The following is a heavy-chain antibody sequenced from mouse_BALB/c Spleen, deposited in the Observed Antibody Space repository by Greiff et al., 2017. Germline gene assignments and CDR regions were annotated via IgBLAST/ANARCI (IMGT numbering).Heavy chain of an antibody. Sequence: QVQLQQSGAELVRPGTSVKVSCKASGYAFTNYLIEWVKQRPGQGLEWIGVINPGSGGTNYNEKFKGKATLTADKSSSTAYMQLSSLTSDDSAVYFCARSDRTYAMDYWGQGTSVTVSS. D-gene: IGHD3-3*01. CDR1: GYAFTNYL. CDR3: ARSDRTYAMDY. CDR2: INPGSGGT. V-gene: IGHV1-54*01. J-gene: IGHJ4*01.